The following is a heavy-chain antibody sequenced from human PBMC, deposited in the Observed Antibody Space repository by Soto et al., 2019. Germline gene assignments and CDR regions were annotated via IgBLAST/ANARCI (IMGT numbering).Heavy chain of an antibody. D-gene: IGHD3-10*01. V-gene: IGHV2-70*13. CDR2: IERVDDDK. CDR3: ARSLRGPRRVNGMEV. J-gene: IGHJ6*02. Sequence: SGPTLVDPSDTLTLTCTFSGFSLTSPGMCVSGIRQPPGQALEWLALIERVDDDKYYSISLKTRLTTPKDTRKNQVVLTMASLDPADTGTNSCARSLRGPRRVNGMEVWGQGTTVTVSS. CDR1: GFSLTSPGMC.